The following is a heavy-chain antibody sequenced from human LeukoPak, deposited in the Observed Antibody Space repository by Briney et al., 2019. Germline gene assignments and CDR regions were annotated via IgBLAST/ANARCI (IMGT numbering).Heavy chain of an antibody. CDR2: ISSSSSYI. V-gene: IGHV3-21*01. CDR1: GFTFSSYS. Sequence: GGSLRLSCAASGFTFSSYSMNWVRQAPGKGLEWVSSISSSSSYIYYADSVRGRFTISRDNAKNSLYLQMNSLRAEDTAVYYCASTLWFGEYGFDYWGQGTLVTVSS. D-gene: IGHD3-10*01. CDR3: ASTLWFGEYGFDY. J-gene: IGHJ4*02.